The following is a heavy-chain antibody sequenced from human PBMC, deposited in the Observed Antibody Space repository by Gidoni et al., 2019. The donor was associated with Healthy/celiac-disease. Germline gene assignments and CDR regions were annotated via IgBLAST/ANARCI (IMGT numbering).Heavy chain of an antibody. CDR1: GGSIRSMSSY. D-gene: IGHD6-13*01. V-gene: IGHV4-39*01. CDR2: IDYSGST. CDR3: ARQVPIAAAGTSWYFDL. Sequence: QLQLPESGPGLVKPSETLSLTCTVSGGSIRSMSSYWGWIRQPPGTGLEWIGMIDYSGSTYYNPSLKSRVTISVDTAKNQFSLKLSSVTAADTAVYYCARQVPIAAAGTSWYFDLWGRGTLVTVSS. J-gene: IGHJ2*01.